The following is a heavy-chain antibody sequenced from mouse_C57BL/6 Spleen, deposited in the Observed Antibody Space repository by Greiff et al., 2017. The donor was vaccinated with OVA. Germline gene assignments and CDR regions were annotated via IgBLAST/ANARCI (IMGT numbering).Heavy chain of an antibody. Sequence: VKLQQPGAELVKPGASVKMSCKASGYTFTSYWITWVKQRPGQGLEWIGDIYPGCGSTNYNEKFKSKATLTVDTSSSTAYMQLSSLTSEDSAVYYCASAPLWSLAWFADWGKGTLVTVSA. J-gene: IGHJ3*01. CDR1: GYTFTSYW. CDR2: IYPGCGST. V-gene: IGHV1-55*01. D-gene: IGHD1-1*02. CDR3: ASAPLWSLAWFAD.